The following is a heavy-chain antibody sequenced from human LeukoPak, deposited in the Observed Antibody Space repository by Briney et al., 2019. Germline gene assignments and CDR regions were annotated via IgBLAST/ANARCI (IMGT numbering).Heavy chain of an antibody. CDR2: IYYTGSS. V-gene: IGHV4-39*01. CDR1: GGSISGSSYY. D-gene: IGHD1-1*01. CDR3: ARLLGMYNWNDRFDY. J-gene: IGHJ4*02. Sequence: SETLSLTCTVSGGSISGSSYYWGWIRQPPGKGLEWIGSIYYTGSSSYNPSLKSRVTISVDTSKNQFSLRLTSVIAADTAVYYCARLLGMYNWNDRFDYWGQGTLVTVSS.